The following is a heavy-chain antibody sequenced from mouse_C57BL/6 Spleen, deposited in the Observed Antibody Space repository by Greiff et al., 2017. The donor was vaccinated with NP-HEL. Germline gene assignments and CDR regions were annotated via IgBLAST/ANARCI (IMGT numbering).Heavy chain of an antibody. CDR1: GYTFTSYT. V-gene: IGHV1-4*01. Sequence: QVQLKQSGAELARPGASVKMSCKASGYTFTSYTMHWVKQRPGQGLEWIGYINPSSGYTKYNQKFKDKATLTADKSSSTAYMQLSSLTSEDSAVYYCARPPRGNYDFDYWGQSTTLTVSS. CDR3: ARPPRGNYDFDY. CDR2: INPSSGYT. D-gene: IGHD2-1*01. J-gene: IGHJ2*01.